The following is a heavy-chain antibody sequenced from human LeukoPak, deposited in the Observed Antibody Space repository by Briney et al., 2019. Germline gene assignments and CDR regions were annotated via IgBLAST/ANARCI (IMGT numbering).Heavy chain of an antibody. CDR1: GGSISNYY. CDR3: ARGIATITQDSFDV. J-gene: IGHJ3*01. Sequence: SETLSLTCTVSGGSISNYYWSWFRQSAGKGLEWIGRIHSSGSTNFNPSLRSRVTMSADTSKHQFSLWLTSMTAADTALYYCARGIATITQDSFDVWGLGTMVTVSS. CDR2: IHSSGST. V-gene: IGHV4-4*07. D-gene: IGHD1-26*01.